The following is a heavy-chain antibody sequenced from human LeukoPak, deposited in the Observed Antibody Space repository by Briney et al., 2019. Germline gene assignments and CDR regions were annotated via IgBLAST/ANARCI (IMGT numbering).Heavy chain of an antibody. V-gene: IGHV4-30-4*01. D-gene: IGHD6-13*01. J-gene: IGHJ6*02. CDR3: ARDSYSSSWYGMDA. CDR2: IYYSGST. CDR1: GGSISSADYY. Sequence: KPSETLSLTCTVSGGSISSADYYWSWIRQPPGKGLEWIGYIYYSGSTYYNPSLKSRVTISVDTSKNQFSLKLSSVTAADTAVYYCARDSYSSSWYGMDAWGQGTTVTVSS.